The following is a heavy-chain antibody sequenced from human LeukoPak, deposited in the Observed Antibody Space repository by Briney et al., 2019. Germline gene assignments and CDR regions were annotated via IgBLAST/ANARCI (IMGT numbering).Heavy chain of an antibody. D-gene: IGHD7-27*01. J-gene: IGHJ4*02. CDR1: GESVSSRNYY. Sequence: SETLSLTCSVSGESVSSRNYYWAWIRQPPGRGLEWNANIFDTGSTYYNPSLKSRVTIFVDTYKNQFSLKLSSVPDADTAVFDCARHKWGPLDPFNDWGQGTLVTVSS. CDR2: IFDTGST. CDR3: ARHKWGPLDPFND. V-gene: IGHV4-39*01.